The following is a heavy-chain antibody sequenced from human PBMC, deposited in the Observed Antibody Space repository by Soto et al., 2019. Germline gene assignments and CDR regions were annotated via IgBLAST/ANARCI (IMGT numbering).Heavy chain of an antibody. V-gene: IGHV3-21*01. D-gene: IGHD6-19*01. CDR1: GFICTSYS. J-gene: IGHJ1*01. CDR2: ISSGSDSI. CDR3: ARDRSADRFVQYFQH. Sequence: PGRSLRVSCAPSGFICTSYSMGWVRLAPGKGLEWVASISSGSDSIFYSDSVKGRFTVSRDNAKNSVFLHMNNLRADDTAVYFCARDRSADRFVQYFQHWGQGTQVTVSS.